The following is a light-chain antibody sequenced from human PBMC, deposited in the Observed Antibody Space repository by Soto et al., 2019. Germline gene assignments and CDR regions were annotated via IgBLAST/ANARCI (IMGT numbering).Light chain of an antibody. J-gene: IGLJ2*01. CDR1: SGHSSYA. V-gene: IGLV4-69*01. Sequence: QPVLTQSPSASASLGASVKLTCTLSSGHSSYAIAWHQQQPEKGPRYLMKLNSDGSHSKGDGIPARFAGSSSGAERYLTISSLQSEDEADYYCQTWGTGTPYVVFGGGTKLTVL. CDR3: QTWGTGTPYVV. CDR2: LNSDGSH.